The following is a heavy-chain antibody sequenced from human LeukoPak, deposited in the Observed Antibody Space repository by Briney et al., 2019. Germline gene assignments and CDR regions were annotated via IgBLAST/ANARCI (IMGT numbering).Heavy chain of an antibody. J-gene: IGHJ4*02. CDR1: GRSISNYY. CDR2: IYYTEST. D-gene: IGHD1-14*01. Sequence: PSETLSLTCTVSGRSISNYYWSWIRQPPGKGLEWIGDIYYTESTNYNPSLKSRVTISVDTSKTQFSLKLRSVTAADTAVYYCARALGGTTTWYYYWGQGTLVTVSS. V-gene: IGHV4-59*01. CDR3: ARALGGTTTWYYY.